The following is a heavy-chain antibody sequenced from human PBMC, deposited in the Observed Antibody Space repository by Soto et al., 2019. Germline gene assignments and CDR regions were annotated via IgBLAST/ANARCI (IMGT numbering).Heavy chain of an antibody. Sequence: GGPLRLSCLASGITFSSFAMGWVRQAPGKGLEWVSTISASGTETYYEDSVQGPFIISRDNSKETLFLQRNSLRLETTAMYFGPKGGASYSGLLDPWGEGTMVNV. V-gene: IGHV3-23*01. J-gene: IGHJ4*02. CDR2: ISASGTET. D-gene: IGHD1-26*01. CDR3: PKGGASYSGLLDP. CDR1: GITFSSFA.